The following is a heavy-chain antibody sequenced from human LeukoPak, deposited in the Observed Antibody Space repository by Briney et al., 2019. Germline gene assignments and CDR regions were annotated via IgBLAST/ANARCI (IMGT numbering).Heavy chain of an antibody. CDR3: TRDRKGGSYHDAFDI. CDR1: GFTFSSYS. D-gene: IGHD1-26*01. Sequence: GGSLRLSCAASGFTFSSYSMNWVRQAPGKGLEWVSSISSSSSYIYYADSLKGRFTISRDNAKNSLYLQMNSLRAEDTAVYYCTRDRKGGSYHDAFDIWGQGTMVTVSS. V-gene: IGHV3-21*01. CDR2: ISSSSSYI. J-gene: IGHJ3*02.